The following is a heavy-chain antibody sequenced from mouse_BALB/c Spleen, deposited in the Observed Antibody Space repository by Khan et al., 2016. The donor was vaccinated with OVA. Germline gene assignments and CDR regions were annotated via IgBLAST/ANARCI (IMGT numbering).Heavy chain of an antibody. CDR1: GYSITSGYF. Sequence: EVQLQESGPGLVKPSQSLSLTCSVTGYSITSGYFWNWIRQFPGNNLEWMGYIRYDGDSNYNPSLKNRISINRDTSKNQFLLTLNSVTPEDTATYYCARGGGSVPAWFADWGQGTLVTVSA. J-gene: IGHJ3*01. D-gene: IGHD3-1*01. V-gene: IGHV3-6*01. CDR2: IRYDGDS. CDR3: ARGGGSVPAWFAD.